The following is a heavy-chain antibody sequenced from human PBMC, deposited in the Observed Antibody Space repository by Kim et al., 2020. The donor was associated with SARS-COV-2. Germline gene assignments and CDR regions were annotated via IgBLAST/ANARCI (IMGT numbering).Heavy chain of an antibody. J-gene: IGHJ4*02. CDR2: ISGSDDST. CDR1: GFTFSSYA. V-gene: IGHV3-23*01. D-gene: IGHD3-22*01. Sequence: GGSLRLSCAASGFTFSSYAMSWVRQAPGKGLEWVSTISGSDDSTYYADSVKGRFTISRDNSKNTLSLQMNSLRAEDTAVYYCAKVRERYDSRAPYFDYWGQGTLVTVSS. CDR3: AKVRERYDSRAPYFDY.